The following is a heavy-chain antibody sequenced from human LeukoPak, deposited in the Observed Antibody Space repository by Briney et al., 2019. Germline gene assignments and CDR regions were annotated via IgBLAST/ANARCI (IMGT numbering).Heavy chain of an antibody. J-gene: IGHJ3*02. D-gene: IGHD6-6*01. Sequence: ETLSLTCTVSGYSITSGYYWGWIRQPPGKGLEWVSSISSSSSYIYYADSVKGRFTISRDNAKNSLYLQMNSLRAEDTAVYYCARVKPLQLGAFDIWGQGTMVTVSS. CDR2: ISSSSSYI. V-gene: IGHV3-21*01. CDR3: ARVKPLQLGAFDI. CDR1: GYSITSGYY.